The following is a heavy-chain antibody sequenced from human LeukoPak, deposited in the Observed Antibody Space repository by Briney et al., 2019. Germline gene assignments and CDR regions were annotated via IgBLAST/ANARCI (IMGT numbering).Heavy chain of an antibody. J-gene: IGHJ6*03. Sequence: SETLSLTCTVSGGSISSSSYYWGWIRQPPGKGLEWIGSIYYSGSTYYNPSLKSRVTISVDTSKNQFSLKLSSVTAADTAVYYCAKGRITIFGVATDYMDVWGKGTTVTVSS. V-gene: IGHV4-39*07. CDR2: IYYSGST. CDR3: AKGRITIFGVATDYMDV. D-gene: IGHD3-3*01. CDR1: GGSISSSSYY.